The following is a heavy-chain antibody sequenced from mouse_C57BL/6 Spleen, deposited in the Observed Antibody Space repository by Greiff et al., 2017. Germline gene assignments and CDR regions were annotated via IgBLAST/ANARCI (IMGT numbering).Heavy chain of an antibody. CDR3: ARQCHFPYYGSGYNRYFDV. CDR2: ISPGGSYT. D-gene: IGHD1-1*01. CDR1: GFTFSSYG. Sequence: EVHLVESGGDLVKPGGSLKLSCAASGFTFSSYGMSWVRQTPDKRLEWVATISPGGSYTYYPDSVKGRFTITRDNAKNTLYLQMSSLKSEDTARYYCARQCHFPYYGSGYNRYFDVWGTGTTVTVSS. J-gene: IGHJ1*03. V-gene: IGHV5-6*01.